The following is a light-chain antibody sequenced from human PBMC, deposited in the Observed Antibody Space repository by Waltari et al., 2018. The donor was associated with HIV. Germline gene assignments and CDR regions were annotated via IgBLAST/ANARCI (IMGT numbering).Light chain of an antibody. CDR2: ADA. J-gene: IGLJ2*01. CDR1: TPHIGSSN. V-gene: IGLV1-44*01. CDR3: STWYDRRKGVG. Sequence: QSVLTQPPSASGAPGQRVTISCSGSTPHIGSSNLNWYQHFSRAAPELLIYADAVRHEGVPDRFSGSKSGISAGVVISGLQSEDEAEYCCSTWYDRRKGVGIGGGTRLTVV.